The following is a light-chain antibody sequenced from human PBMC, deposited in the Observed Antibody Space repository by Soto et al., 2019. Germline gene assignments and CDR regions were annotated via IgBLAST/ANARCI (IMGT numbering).Light chain of an antibody. CDR2: WAS. Sequence: DIVMTQSPDSLAVSLGERATINCKSSQSVLYSSNNKNYLAWYQQKPGQPPKLLIFWASTRESGVPDRFSGGGAGTDFTLTIISLQAEDVAVYYCQQYYSNPRTFGQGTKVEIK. J-gene: IGKJ1*01. V-gene: IGKV4-1*01. CDR1: QSVLYSSNNKNY. CDR3: QQYYSNPRT.